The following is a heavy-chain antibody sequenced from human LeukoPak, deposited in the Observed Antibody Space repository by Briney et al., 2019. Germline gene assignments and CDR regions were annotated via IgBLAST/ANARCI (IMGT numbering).Heavy chain of an antibody. CDR1: GFNFRDHW. D-gene: IGHD6-19*01. CDR3: VKNDGWFHLAQ. V-gene: IGHV3-7*03. CDR2: IKNDGSET. J-gene: IGHJ4*02. Sequence: GVSLRLSCAVSGFNFRDHWMDWVRQAPGKGLEWVGHIKNDGSETYYLDSLKGRFSISRDNTNNALYLQMNSLRVEDTAVYYCVKNDGWFHLAQWGQGTLVTVSS.